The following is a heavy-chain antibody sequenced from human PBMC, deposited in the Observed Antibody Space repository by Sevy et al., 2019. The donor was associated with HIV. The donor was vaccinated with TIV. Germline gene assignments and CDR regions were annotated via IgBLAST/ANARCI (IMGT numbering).Heavy chain of an antibody. CDR2: IGGSGETT. D-gene: IGHD1-26*01. Sequence: GGALRLSFSASGFTFSSYAMSLVRQAPEKGLEWVSAIGGSGETTYYADSVKGRFTISSDNYKNILYLQMNSLRAEDTAVYYCARVGGWEVGSLDNWFDPWGQGTLVTVSS. V-gene: IGHV3-23*01. J-gene: IGHJ5*02. CDR1: GFTFSSYA. CDR3: ARVGGWEVGSLDNWFDP.